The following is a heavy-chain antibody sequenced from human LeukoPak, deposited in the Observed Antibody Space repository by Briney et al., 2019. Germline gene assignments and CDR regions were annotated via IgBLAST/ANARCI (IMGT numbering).Heavy chain of an antibody. CDR1: GGSISSSSYY. Sequence: SETLSLTCIVSGGSISSSSYYWGWIRQPTGKGLEWIGSIYYSGSTYYNPSLKSRVTISVDTSKNQFSLKLSSVTAADTAVYYCAREPQGSGHRQIDYWGQGTLVTVSS. J-gene: IGHJ4*02. CDR2: IYYSGST. D-gene: IGHD5-12*01. CDR3: AREPQGSGHRQIDY. V-gene: IGHV4-39*07.